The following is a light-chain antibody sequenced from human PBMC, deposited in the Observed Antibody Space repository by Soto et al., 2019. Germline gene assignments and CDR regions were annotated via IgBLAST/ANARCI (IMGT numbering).Light chain of an antibody. J-gene: IGKJ2*01. CDR2: HIS. V-gene: IGKV2-24*01. CDR3: VQASQFPYT. CDR1: QSLVHSDGNTY. Sequence: DIVITQTPLSSPVTLVHPASISCRSSQSLVHSDGNTYLSWLHQRPGQPPRLLIYHISTRWSGVPDRFSGRGAGTDFTLEISRVQPEDVGIYYCVQASQFPYTFGPGTKVDIK.